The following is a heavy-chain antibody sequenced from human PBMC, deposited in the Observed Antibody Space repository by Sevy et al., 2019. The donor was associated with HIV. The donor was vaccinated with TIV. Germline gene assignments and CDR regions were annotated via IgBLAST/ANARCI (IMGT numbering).Heavy chain of an antibody. Sequence: GGSLRLSCAASGFSFSSYGMHWVRQAPGKGLEWMSYIQYDGSNKDYADSVKGRFTISGDNSKNTLYLQMNSLRVEDRAVFYCVKEGGGEGGDHWGQGTLVTVSS. CDR1: GFSFSSYG. CDR3: VKEGGGEGGDH. V-gene: IGHV3-30*02. J-gene: IGHJ4*02. CDR2: IQYDGSNK. D-gene: IGHD2-21*01.